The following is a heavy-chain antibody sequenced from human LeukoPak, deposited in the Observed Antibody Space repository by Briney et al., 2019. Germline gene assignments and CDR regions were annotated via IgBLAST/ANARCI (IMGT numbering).Heavy chain of an antibody. D-gene: IGHD3-16*02. CDR1: GGSISSGGYY. V-gene: IGHV4-31*03. CDR3: ARTYYDYVWESYRFSPGVYYFDY. Sequence: SQTLSLTCTVSGGSISSGGYYWTWIRQHPGKGLEWIGYIYYSGSTYYNPSLKSRVTISVDTSKNQFSLKLSSVTAADTAVYYCARTYYDYVWESYRFSPGVYYFDYWGQGTLVTVSS. J-gene: IGHJ4*02. CDR2: IYYSGST.